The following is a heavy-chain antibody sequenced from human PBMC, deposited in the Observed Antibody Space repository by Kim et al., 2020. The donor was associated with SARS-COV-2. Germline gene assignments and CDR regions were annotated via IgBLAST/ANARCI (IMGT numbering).Heavy chain of an antibody. J-gene: IGHJ4*02. CDR3: ASDCSSTSCYVY. CDR2: IYYSGST. D-gene: IGHD2-2*01. CDR1: GGSISSSSYY. V-gene: IGHV4-39*01. Sequence: SETLSLTCTVSGGSISSSSYYWGWIRQPPGKGLEWIGSIYYSGSTYYNPSLKSRVTISVDTSKNQFSLKLSSVTAADTAVYYCASDCSSTSCYVYWGQGTLVTVSS.